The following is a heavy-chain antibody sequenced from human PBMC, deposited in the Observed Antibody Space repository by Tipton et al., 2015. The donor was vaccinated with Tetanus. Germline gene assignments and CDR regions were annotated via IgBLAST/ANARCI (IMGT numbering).Heavy chain of an antibody. Sequence: SLRLSCAASEFTFSSYSMNWVRQAPGKGLEWVSYISSSSSTIYYADSVEGRFTISRDNAKNSLYLQMNSLRAEDTAVYYCARDAGGWSGKDYYGMDVWGQGTTVTVSS. CDR1: EFTFSSYS. CDR2: ISSSSSTI. V-gene: IGHV3-48*01. D-gene: IGHD3-3*01. CDR3: ARDAGGWSGKDYYGMDV. J-gene: IGHJ6*02.